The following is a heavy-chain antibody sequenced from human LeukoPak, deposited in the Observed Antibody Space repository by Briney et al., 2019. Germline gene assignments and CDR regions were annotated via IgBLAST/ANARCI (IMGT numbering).Heavy chain of an antibody. CDR2: IYTSGST. Sequence: SETLSLTCTVSGGSISRGSYYWSWIRQPAGNGLEGIGRIYTSGSTNYNPSLKSRVTIPVHPSKNQFSLKLSSVTAAATAVYYCARGITRWPYYYYYYMDVWGKGTTVTVSS. CDR3: ARGITRWPYYYYYYMDV. J-gene: IGHJ6*03. V-gene: IGHV4-61*02. D-gene: IGHD3-16*01. CDR1: GGSISRGSYY.